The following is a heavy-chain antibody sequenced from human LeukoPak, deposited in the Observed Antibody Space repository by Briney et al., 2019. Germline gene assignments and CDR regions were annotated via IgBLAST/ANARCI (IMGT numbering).Heavy chain of an antibody. CDR1: GFTFSSYT. Sequence: GGSLRLSCVASGFTFSSYTMNWVRQAPGKGLEWVSYISSSSSTIYYADSVKGRFTISRDNAKNSLYLQMNSLRDEDTAVYYCAREIITGTYLPNASDIWGQGTMVTVSS. CDR3: AREIITGTYLPNASDI. J-gene: IGHJ3*02. V-gene: IGHV3-48*02. CDR2: ISSSSSTI. D-gene: IGHD1-7*01.